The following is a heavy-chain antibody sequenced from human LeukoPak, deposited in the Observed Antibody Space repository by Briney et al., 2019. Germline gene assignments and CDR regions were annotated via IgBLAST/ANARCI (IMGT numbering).Heavy chain of an antibody. V-gene: IGHV3-48*01. J-gene: IGHJ4*02. CDR2: ISSSSNTI. D-gene: IGHD6-19*01. CDR1: GFTFSSYS. CDR3: ARSSSGWVPTDY. Sequence: GGSLRLSCAASGFTFSSYSMNWVRQAPGKGLEWVSYISSSSNTIYYADSVKGRFTISRDNAKNSLYLQMNSLRAEDTAVYYCARSSSGWVPTDYWGQGTLVTVSS.